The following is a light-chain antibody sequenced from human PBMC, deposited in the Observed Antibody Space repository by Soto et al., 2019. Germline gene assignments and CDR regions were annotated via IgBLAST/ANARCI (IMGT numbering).Light chain of an antibody. CDR1: QSVSSSY. V-gene: IGKV3D-20*01. J-gene: IGKJ2*01. Sequence: EIVLTQSPGTLSLSPGERATLSCRARQSVSSSYLAWYQQKPGLAPRLLIYDASSRATGIPDRFSGSGSGTDFTLTISRLEPEDFAVYYCQQFGSSLYTFGQGTKLEIK. CDR3: QQFGSSLYT. CDR2: DAS.